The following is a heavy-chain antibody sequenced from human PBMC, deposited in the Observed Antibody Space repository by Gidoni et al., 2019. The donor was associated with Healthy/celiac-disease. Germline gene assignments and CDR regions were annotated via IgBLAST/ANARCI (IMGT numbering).Heavy chain of an antibody. CDR2: INHSGST. Sequence: QVQLQQWGAGLLKPPETLSLTCAVYGGSFSGYYWSWIRQPPGKGLEWIGEINHSGSTNYNPSLKSRVTISVDTSKNQFSLKLSSVTAADTAVYYCARDRGYRGAFDIWGQGTMVTVSS. CDR3: ARDRGYRGAFDI. CDR1: GGSFSGYY. J-gene: IGHJ3*02. V-gene: IGHV4-34*01. D-gene: IGHD5-18*01.